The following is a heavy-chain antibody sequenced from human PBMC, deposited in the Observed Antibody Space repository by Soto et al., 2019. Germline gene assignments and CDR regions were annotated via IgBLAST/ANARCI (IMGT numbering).Heavy chain of an antibody. D-gene: IGHD6-13*01. Sequence: GGSLRLSCASSGVSFSSYAMSWAHQDTGKGLEWVSAISGSGGSTYYADSVKGRFTISRDNSKNTLYLQMNSLRAEDTAVYYCATTPETGYSSSWYFDYWGQGTLVTVSS. CDR1: GVSFSSYA. V-gene: IGHV3-23*01. CDR2: ISGSGGST. CDR3: ATTPETGYSSSWYFDY. J-gene: IGHJ4*02.